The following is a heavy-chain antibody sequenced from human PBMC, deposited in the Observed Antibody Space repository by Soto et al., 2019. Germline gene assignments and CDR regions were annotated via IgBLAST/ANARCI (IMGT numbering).Heavy chain of an antibody. Sequence: EVQLLESGGGLVQPGGSLRLSCAASGFTFSSYAMSWVRQAPGKGLEWVSAISGSGGSTYYADSVKGRFTISRDNSKNTLYLQMNSLRAEDTAVYYCAKVEGRGPAATKYYYYYGMDVWGQGTTVTVSS. D-gene: IGHD2-2*01. J-gene: IGHJ6*02. CDR3: AKVEGRGPAATKYYYYYGMDV. V-gene: IGHV3-23*01. CDR2: ISGSGGST. CDR1: GFTFSSYA.